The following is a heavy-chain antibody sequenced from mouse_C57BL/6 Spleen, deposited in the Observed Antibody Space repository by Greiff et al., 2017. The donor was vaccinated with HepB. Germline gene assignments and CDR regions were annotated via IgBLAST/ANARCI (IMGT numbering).Heavy chain of an antibody. CDR1: GFNIKDYY. CDR2: IDPEDGET. V-gene: IGHV14-2*01. Sequence: EVQLQQSGAELVKPGASVKLSCTASGFNIKDYYMHWVKQRTEPCLEWIGRIDPEDGETKYAPKFHGKAHITADTSSNTAYLQLSSLKSEDTAGYYCAIGITTVVADYWGQGTTLTVSS. D-gene: IGHD1-1*01. J-gene: IGHJ2*01. CDR3: AIGITTVVADY.